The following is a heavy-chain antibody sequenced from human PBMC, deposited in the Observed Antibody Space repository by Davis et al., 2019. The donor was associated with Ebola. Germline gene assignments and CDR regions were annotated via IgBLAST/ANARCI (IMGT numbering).Heavy chain of an antibody. J-gene: IGHJ4*02. V-gene: IGHV3-7*01. CDR3: ARSEGHGWGY. CDR1: GFTFSPSW. CDR2: INQTGRGK. Sequence: PGGSLRLSCAASGFTFSPSWLSWVRQSPGGGLEWLATINQTGRGKSYLESLKGRFAISRDNSENSLYLQLDSLRDEDTAVYYCARSEGHGWGYWGQGTLVTVSS. D-gene: IGHD1-26*01.